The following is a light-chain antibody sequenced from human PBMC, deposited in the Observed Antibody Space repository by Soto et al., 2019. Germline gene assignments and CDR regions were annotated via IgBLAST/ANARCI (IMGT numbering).Light chain of an antibody. CDR3: QQLNSYELT. CDR1: QNINTW. CDR2: AAS. V-gene: IGKV1-5*01. Sequence: DIQMTHSPSTLSASVGDRVTITRRASQNINTWLAWYQQKPGKGPTLLIYAASTLQSGVPSRFSGSGSGTDFTLTISSLQPEDFATYYCQQLNSYELTFGGGTKVDIK. J-gene: IGKJ4*01.